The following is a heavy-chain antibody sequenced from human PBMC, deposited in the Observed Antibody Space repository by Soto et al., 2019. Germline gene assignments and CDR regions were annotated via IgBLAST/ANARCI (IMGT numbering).Heavy chain of an antibody. CDR1: GYTFPSYY. Sequence: QVQLVQSGAEVKKPGASVKVSCKTSGYTFPSYYIHWVRQAPGQGLEGMVIINPSGGSPTYAQKFQGRVTVTTDTSTTTAYMELSSLRSEDTAVYFCALSSGYYLGFDYWGQGTLVTVSS. J-gene: IGHJ4*02. CDR3: ALSSGYYLGFDY. CDR2: INPSGGSP. V-gene: IGHV1-46*01. D-gene: IGHD3-22*01.